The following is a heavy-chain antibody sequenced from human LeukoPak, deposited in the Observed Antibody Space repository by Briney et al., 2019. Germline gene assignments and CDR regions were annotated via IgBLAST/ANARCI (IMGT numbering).Heavy chain of an antibody. CDR3: AKDCGLFSSGWYDVGYFDS. J-gene: IGHJ4*02. CDR1: GITFSNYY. V-gene: IGHV3-11*04. CDR2: ISSSGSNK. D-gene: IGHD6-19*01. Sequence: GGSLRLSCAASGITFSNYYMTWIRQAPGKGLEWVSYISSSGSNKYYADSVKGRFTISRDTSKNTLSLQMNSLRAEDTAVYFCAKDCGLFSSGWYDVGYFDSWGQGTLVTVSS.